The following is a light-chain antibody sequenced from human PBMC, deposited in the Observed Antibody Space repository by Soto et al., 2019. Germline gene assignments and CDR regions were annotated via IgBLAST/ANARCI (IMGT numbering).Light chain of an antibody. J-gene: IGKJ5*01. V-gene: IGKV3-20*01. CDR1: QSVSSY. Sequence: IVLTQSPGTLSLSPGERATLSCRASQSVSSYLAWYQQKPGQAPRLLIHGASKRATGIPARFSGSGSGTDFTLTISRLEPEDFAVYYCQQYGSSLITFGQGTRLEIK. CDR3: QQYGSSLIT. CDR2: GAS.